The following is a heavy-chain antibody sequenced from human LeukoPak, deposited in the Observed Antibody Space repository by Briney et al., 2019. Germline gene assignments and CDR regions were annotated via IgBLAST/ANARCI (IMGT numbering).Heavy chain of an antibody. Sequence: ASVKVSCKASGYTFTSYYMHWVRQAPGQGLEWMGILNPSGGRTGYGQKFQGRVTITRDTSTDTVYMELRSLSSDDTAVYYCAREWPNTCWFDPWGQGTLVTVSS. J-gene: IGHJ5*02. D-gene: IGHD1/OR15-1a*01. V-gene: IGHV1-46*01. CDR3: AREWPNTCWFDP. CDR2: LNPSGGRT. CDR1: GYTFTSYY.